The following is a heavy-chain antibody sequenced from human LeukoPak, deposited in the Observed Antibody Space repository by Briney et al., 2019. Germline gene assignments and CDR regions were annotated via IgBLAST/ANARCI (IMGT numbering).Heavy chain of an antibody. Sequence: GGSLRLSCAASGFTVSSNYMSWVRQAPGKGLEWVSVIYSGGSTYYADSVKGRFTISRDNSKNTLYLQMNSLRAEDTAVYYCAKPPYYYDSSGYLPADYWGQGTLVTVSS. D-gene: IGHD3-22*01. CDR3: AKPPYYYDSSGYLPADY. CDR1: GFTVSSNY. CDR2: IYSGGST. J-gene: IGHJ4*02. V-gene: IGHV3-53*01.